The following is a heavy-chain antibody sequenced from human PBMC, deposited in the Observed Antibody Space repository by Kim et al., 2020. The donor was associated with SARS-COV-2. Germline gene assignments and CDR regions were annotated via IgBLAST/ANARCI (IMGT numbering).Heavy chain of an antibody. CDR2: INHSGST. J-gene: IGHJ4*02. Sequence: SETLSLTCAVYGGSFSGYYWSWIRQPPGKGLEWIGEINHSGSTNYNPSLKSRVTISVDTSKNQFSLKLSSVTAADTAVYYCARLTPLKPENFDYWGQGTLVTVSS. CDR1: GGSFSGYY. V-gene: IGHV4-34*01. D-gene: IGHD2-2*01. CDR3: ARLTPLKPENFDY.